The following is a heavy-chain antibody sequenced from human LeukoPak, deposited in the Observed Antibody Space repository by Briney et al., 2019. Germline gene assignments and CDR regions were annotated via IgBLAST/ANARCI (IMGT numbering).Heavy chain of an antibody. D-gene: IGHD1-14*01. Sequence: ASVKVSCKASGYTFTGYYMHWVRQAPGQGLEWMGRINPNSGGTNYAQKFQGRVTMTRDTSISTAYMELSRLRSDDTAVYYCAREEERYHPIRLYYYYYYGRDVWGQGTTVTVSS. V-gene: IGHV1-2*06. CDR2: INPNSGGT. J-gene: IGHJ6*02. CDR3: AREEERYHPIRLYYYYYYGRDV. CDR1: GYTFTGYY.